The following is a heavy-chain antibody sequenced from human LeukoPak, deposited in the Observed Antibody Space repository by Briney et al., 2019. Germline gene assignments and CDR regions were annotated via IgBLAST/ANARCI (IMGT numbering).Heavy chain of an antibody. D-gene: IGHD3-16*02. V-gene: IGHV4-4*07. J-gene: IGHJ5*02. CDR1: GGSISGYY. CDR2: FYTSWST. Sequence: SETLSLTFAVSGGSISGYYWSWIRQPAGKGLEWIGRFYTSWSTNYNLSLKSRVTMSVATSKNQFSLTLSSVTAADTAVYYCVRDSSSLWSDPWGQGTLVTVSS. CDR3: VRDSSSLWSDP.